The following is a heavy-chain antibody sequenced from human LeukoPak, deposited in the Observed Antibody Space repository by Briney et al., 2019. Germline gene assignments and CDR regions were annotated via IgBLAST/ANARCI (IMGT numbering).Heavy chain of an antibody. CDR3: ARVPSYSSGWFSPHFDY. Sequence: SETLSLTCTVSGGSISSGSYYWSWIRQPAGKGLEWIGRIYTSGSTNYNPSLKSRVTISVDTSKNQFSLKLSSVTAADTAVYYCARVPSYSSGWFSPHFDYWGQGTLVTVSS. CDR1: GGSISSGSYY. J-gene: IGHJ4*02. CDR2: IYTSGST. D-gene: IGHD6-19*01. V-gene: IGHV4-61*02.